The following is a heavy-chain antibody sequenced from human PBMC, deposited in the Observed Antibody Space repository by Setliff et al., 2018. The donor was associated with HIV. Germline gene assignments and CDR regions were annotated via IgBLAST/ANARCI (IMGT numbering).Heavy chain of an antibody. V-gene: IGHV1-8*01. J-gene: IGHJ6*02. CDR1: GYTFTNYD. D-gene: IGHD3-3*01. Sequence: ASVKVSCKASGYTFTNYDINWVRQATGQGLEWMGRMTPNNGNTAYTQKFQGRVTMTSNTSINTACMELSSLRSEDTAVYYCARVGSYYNFWSGSPYYYGMDVWGQGTTVTVSS. CDR2: MTPNNGNT. CDR3: ARVGSYYNFWSGSPYYYGMDV.